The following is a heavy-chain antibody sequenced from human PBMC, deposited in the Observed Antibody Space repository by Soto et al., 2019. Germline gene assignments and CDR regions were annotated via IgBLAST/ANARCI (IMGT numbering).Heavy chain of an antibody. V-gene: IGHV4-39*01. D-gene: IGHD2-2*01. Sequence: QLQLQESGPGLEKPSETLSLTCTVSGGSISSSSYYWGWIRQPPGKGLEWIGSIYYSGSTYYNPSLKSRVTISVDTSKNQFSLKLSSVTAADTAVYYCARTLPLGDGYCSSTSCYAFDIWGQGTMVTVSS. CDR3: ARTLPLGDGYCSSTSCYAFDI. CDR1: GGSISSSSYY. J-gene: IGHJ3*02. CDR2: IYYSGST.